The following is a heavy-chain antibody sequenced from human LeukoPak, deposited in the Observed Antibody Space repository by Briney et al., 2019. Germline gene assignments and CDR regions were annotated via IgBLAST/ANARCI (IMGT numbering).Heavy chain of an antibody. CDR3: ARNRWNYGSYYFDY. V-gene: IGHV4-59*11. J-gene: IGHJ4*02. D-gene: IGHD1-7*01. CDR2: IYYSGST. CDR1: GGSISSHY. Sequence: KPSETLSLTCTVSGGSISSHYWSWIRQPPGKGLEWIGYIYYSGSTNYNPSLKSRVTISVDTSKNQFSLKLCSVTAAGTAVYYCARNRWNYGSYYFDYWGQGTLVTVSS.